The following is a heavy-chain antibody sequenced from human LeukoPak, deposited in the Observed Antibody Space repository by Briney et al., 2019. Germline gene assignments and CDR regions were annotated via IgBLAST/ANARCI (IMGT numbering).Heavy chain of an antibody. J-gene: IGHJ5*02. CDR2: ISYDGSNK. CDR3: AREWYYYDSSGYYNWFDP. V-gene: IGHV3-30-3*01. D-gene: IGHD3-22*01. CDR1: GFTFSSYA. Sequence: GGSLRLSCAASGFTFSSYAMHWVRQAPGKGLEWVAVISYDGSNKYYADSVKGRFTISRDNSKNTLYLQMNSLRAEDTAVYYCAREWYYYDSSGYYNWFDPWGQGTLVTVSS.